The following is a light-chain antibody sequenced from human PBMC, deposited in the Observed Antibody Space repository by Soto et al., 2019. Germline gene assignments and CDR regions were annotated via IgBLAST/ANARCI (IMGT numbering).Light chain of an antibody. CDR3: QQYGSSPRT. J-gene: IGKJ1*01. Sequence: DIVLTQSPGTLSLSPGERATLSCRASQSVSGSYLAWYQQRPGQAPRLLIFDASTRATGIPDRFSGSGSGTDFTLNMSRLEPEDFAVYYCQQYGSSPRTFGQGTKVEIK. V-gene: IGKV3-20*01. CDR2: DAS. CDR1: QSVSGSY.